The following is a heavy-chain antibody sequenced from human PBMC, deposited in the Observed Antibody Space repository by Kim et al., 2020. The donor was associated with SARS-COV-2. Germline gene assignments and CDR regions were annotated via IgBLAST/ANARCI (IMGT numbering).Heavy chain of an antibody. D-gene: IGHD2-21*02. Sequence: RFTISRDNSKNTLYLQMNSLRAEDTAVYYCARDRAYIVVVTAIYYDAFDIWGQGTMVTVSS. J-gene: IGHJ3*02. V-gene: IGHV3-30*01. CDR3: ARDRAYIVVVTAIYYDAFDI.